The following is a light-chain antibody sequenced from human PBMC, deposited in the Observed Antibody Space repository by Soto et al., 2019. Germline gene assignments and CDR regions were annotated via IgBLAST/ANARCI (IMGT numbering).Light chain of an antibody. Sequence: EIALTQSPDTLSLSPGERATLSCRASQSVSSYLAWYQQKPGQAPRLLIYGASSRATGIPDRFSGSGSGTDFTLAISRLEPGDSAVYFCQQYSSSRTFGQGTKVEIK. CDR2: GAS. CDR1: QSVSSY. J-gene: IGKJ1*01. V-gene: IGKV3-20*01. CDR3: QQYSSSRT.